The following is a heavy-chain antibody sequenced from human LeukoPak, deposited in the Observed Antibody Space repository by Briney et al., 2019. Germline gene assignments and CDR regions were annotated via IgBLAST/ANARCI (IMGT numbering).Heavy chain of an antibody. CDR2: INPSGGST. D-gene: IGHD1/OR15-1a*01. V-gene: IGHV1-46*01. CDR3: AREGDDGSSGTFDY. CDR1: GYTFTSFY. Sequence: ASVKVSCKASGYTFTSFYMHWVRQAPGQGPEWMGVINPSGGSTRYAQKFQGRVTMTRDTSTSTVFLELSSLRSDVTAVYYCAREGDDGSSGTFDYWGQGTLVTVSS. J-gene: IGHJ4*02.